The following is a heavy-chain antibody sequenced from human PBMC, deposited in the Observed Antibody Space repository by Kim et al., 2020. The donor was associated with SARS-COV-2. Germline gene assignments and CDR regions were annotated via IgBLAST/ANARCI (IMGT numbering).Heavy chain of an antibody. CDR1: GCTFGTYS. J-gene: IGHJ4*02. Sequence: SVKVSCKVSGCTFGTYSITWVRQAPGQGLEWMGGIIPIFGTPDYAQNFQGRVTISADESTSTAYMELSSLSSEDTAVYYCARKEIVGPLDYWGQGTLVTVSS. CDR3: ARKEIVGPLDY. V-gene: IGHV1-69*13. CDR2: IIPIFGTP. D-gene: IGHD2-15*01.